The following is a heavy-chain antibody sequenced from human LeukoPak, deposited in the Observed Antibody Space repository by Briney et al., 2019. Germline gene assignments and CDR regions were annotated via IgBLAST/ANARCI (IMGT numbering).Heavy chain of an antibody. Sequence: GGSLRLSCAASGFTFSSYWMSWVRQAPGKGLEWVANIKQDGSEKYYVDSVKGRFTISRDNAKNSLYLRMNSLRAEDTAVYYCARDHIRITMVRGVIPYFDYWGQGTLVTVSS. CDR2: IKQDGSEK. D-gene: IGHD3-10*01. CDR1: GFTFSSYW. CDR3: ARDHIRITMVRGVIPYFDY. V-gene: IGHV3-7*04. J-gene: IGHJ4*02.